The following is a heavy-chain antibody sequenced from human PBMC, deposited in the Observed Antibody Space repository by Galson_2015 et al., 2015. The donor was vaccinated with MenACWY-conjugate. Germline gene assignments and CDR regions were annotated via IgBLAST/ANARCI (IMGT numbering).Heavy chain of an antibody. J-gene: IGHJ6*02. CDR3: ARHPPGGRGMDV. D-gene: IGHD1-26*01. CDR2: INQDGSEK. Sequence: SLRLSCAASGFTFSSNWMSWVRQAPGKGLEWVANINQDGSEKYYVDSMKGRFTISRDDAKNSLYLQMNSLRAEDTAVYYCARHPPGGRGMDVWGQGTTVTVSS. CDR1: GFTFSSNW. V-gene: IGHV3-7*03.